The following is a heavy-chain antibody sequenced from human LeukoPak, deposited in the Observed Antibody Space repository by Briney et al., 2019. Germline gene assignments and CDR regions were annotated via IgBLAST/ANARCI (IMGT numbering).Heavy chain of an antibody. CDR2: NSKSGGST. Sequence: GGSLRLSCAASGFTFNNYAMSWVRQAPGKGLEWVSGNSKSGGSTYYADSVKGRFTISRDNSKNTLYLQMNSLRAEDTAVYYCAKEEEYYFDYWGQGALVTVSS. V-gene: IGHV3-23*01. J-gene: IGHJ4*02. CDR1: GFTFNNYA. CDR3: AKEEEYYFDY.